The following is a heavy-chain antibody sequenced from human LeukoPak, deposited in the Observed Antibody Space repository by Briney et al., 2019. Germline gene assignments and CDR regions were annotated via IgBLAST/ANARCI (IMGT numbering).Heavy chain of an antibody. Sequence: PGGSLRLSCAASGFTFSSYAMSWVRQAPGKGLGWVSAISGSGGSTYYADSVKGRFTISRDNSKNTLYLQMNSLRTEGTAVYYCAKVRLRSQYDAFDIWGQGTVVTVSS. D-gene: IGHD4-17*01. J-gene: IGHJ3*02. CDR3: AKVRLRSQYDAFDI. CDR1: GFTFSSYA. V-gene: IGHV3-23*01. CDR2: ISGSGGST.